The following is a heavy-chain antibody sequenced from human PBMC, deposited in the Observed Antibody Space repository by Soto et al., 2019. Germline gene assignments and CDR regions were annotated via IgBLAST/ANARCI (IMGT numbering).Heavy chain of an antibody. CDR3: ARDRAVDWGSAFDI. J-gene: IGHJ3*02. CDR2: INPNSGGT. CDR1: GYTFTGYY. D-gene: IGHD7-27*01. V-gene: IGHV1-2*04. Sequence: ASVKVSCKASGYTFTGYYMHWVRQAPGQGLEWMGWINPNSGGTNYAQKFQGWVTMTRDTSLSTAYMELSRLRSDDTAVYYCARDRAVDWGSAFDIWGQGTMVTVSS.